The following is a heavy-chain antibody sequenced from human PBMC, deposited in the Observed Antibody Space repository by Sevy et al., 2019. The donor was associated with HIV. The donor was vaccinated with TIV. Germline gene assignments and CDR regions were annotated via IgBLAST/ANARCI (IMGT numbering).Heavy chain of an antibody. V-gene: IGHV1-2*02. J-gene: IGHJ4*02. D-gene: IGHD2-21*02. Sequence: ASVKVSCKASGYTFTGYYLHWVRQAPGQGLEWMGWINPNSGGTNYAPKFQGTVTMTRDTSISTASMELSRLRSDDTAVYYCTRSAAEAKNFYCGGDCYSDYWGQGTLVTVSS. CDR1: GYTFTGYY. CDR3: TRSAAEAKNFYCGGDCYSDY. CDR2: INPNSGGT.